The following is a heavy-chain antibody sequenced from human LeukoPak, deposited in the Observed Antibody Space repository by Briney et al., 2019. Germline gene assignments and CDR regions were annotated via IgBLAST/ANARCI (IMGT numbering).Heavy chain of an antibody. D-gene: IGHD3-16*02. CDR2: INHSGST. V-gene: IGHV4-34*01. J-gene: IGHJ5*02. CDR1: GGSFSGYY. CDR3: ARASYDYVWGSYRYTSNWFDP. Sequence: SETLSLTCAVYGGSFSGYYWSWIRQPPGKGLEWIGEINHSGSTNYNPSLKSRVTISVDTSKNQFSLKLSSVTAADTAVYYCARASYDYVWGSYRYTSNWFDPWGQGTLVTVSS.